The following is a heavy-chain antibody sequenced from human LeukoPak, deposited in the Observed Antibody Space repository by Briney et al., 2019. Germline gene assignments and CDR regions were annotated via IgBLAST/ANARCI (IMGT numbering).Heavy chain of an antibody. Sequence: SQTLSLTCTVSGGSISSGGYYWSWIRQHPGKGLEWIGYIYYSGSTYYNPSLKSRVTISVDTSKNRFSLKLSSVTAADTAVYYCARSTGGSGYSLDYWGQGTLVTVSS. D-gene: IGHD5-12*01. CDR3: ARSTGGSGYSLDY. V-gene: IGHV4-31*03. J-gene: IGHJ4*02. CDR2: IYYSGST. CDR1: GGSISSGGYY.